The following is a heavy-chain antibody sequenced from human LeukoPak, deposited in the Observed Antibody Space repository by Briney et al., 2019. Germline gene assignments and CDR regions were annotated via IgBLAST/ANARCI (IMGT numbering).Heavy chain of an antibody. J-gene: IGHJ4*02. CDR1: GFTFSSYG. CDR2: IRYDGSNK. CDR3: ATTSGSYYNFDY. Sequence: GGSLRLSCAASGFTFSSYGMHWVRQAPGKGLEWVAFIRYDGSNKYYADSVKGRFTISRDNSKNTLYLQMNSLRAEDTAVYYCATTSGSYYNFDYWGQGTLVTVSS. D-gene: IGHD1-26*01. V-gene: IGHV3-30*02.